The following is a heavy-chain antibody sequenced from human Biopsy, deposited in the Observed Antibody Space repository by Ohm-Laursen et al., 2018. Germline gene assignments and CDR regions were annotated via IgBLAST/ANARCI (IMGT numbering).Heavy chain of an antibody. D-gene: IGHD4-23*01. CDR3: ARDTRWSPYHMDV. Sequence: TLSLTCTVSGGPIDSYYWSWIRQPPGKALEWIGYIYFTGRTSYNPSLKSRVTMSVNTSKKQFSLRLSSVTAADTAVYYCARDTRWSPYHMDVWGQGTTVTVSS. J-gene: IGHJ6*02. CDR2: IYFTGRT. V-gene: IGHV4-59*12. CDR1: GGPIDSYY.